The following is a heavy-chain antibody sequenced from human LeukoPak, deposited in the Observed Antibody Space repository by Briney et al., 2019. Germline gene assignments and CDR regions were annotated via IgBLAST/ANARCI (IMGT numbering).Heavy chain of an antibody. CDR1: CYSISSGYY. J-gene: IGHJ4*02. CDR3: ARVSGYDWESFYDY. D-gene: IGHD5-12*01. V-gene: IGHV4-38-2*02. CDR2: INHSGST. Sequence: SETLSLTCTVSCYSISSGYYWSWIRQPPGKGLEWIGEINHSGSTNYNPSLKRRVTISVDTSKNQFSLKLSSVTAADTAVYYCARVSGYDWESFYDYWGQGTLVTVSS.